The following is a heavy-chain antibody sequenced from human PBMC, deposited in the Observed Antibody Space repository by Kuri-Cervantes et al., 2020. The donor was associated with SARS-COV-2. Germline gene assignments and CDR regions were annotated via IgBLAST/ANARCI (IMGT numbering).Heavy chain of an antibody. Sequence: GESLKISCAASGFSFSNFSMNWVRQAPGKGLEWVSSTGSRSSYIYYAESVKGRFTISGDNAKNSVFLEMSSLGDEDTAVYYCAREWGLLQYFFDSWGQGTLVTVSS. J-gene: IGHJ4*02. D-gene: IGHD1-26*01. V-gene: IGHV3-21*06. CDR3: AREWGLLQYFFDS. CDR1: GFSFSNFS. CDR2: TGSRSSYI.